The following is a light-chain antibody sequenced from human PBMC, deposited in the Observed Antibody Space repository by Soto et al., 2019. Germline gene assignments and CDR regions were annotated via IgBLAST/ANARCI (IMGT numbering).Light chain of an antibody. CDR2: RDS. V-gene: IGLV3-9*01. CDR3: QVWDSSTARV. CDR1: NIGSKN. J-gene: IGLJ3*02. Sequence: SYELTQPLSVSVALGQTARITCGGNNIGSKNVHWYQQKPGQAPVLVIYRDSNRPSGIPERFSGSNSGNTATLTNSRAQAGDEGYYYCQVWDSSTARVFGGGTELTVL.